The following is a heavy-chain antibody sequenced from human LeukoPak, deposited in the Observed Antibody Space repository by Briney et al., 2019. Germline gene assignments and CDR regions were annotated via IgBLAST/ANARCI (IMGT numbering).Heavy chain of an antibody. V-gene: IGHV3-21*01. J-gene: IGHJ4*02. D-gene: IGHD1-26*01. CDR2: ISISNSDI. Sequence: PGGSLRLSCSASGDPFTGYSMIWVRQAPGRGLEWVSSISISNSDIYYADSVKGRFTISRDNVENSLYLQVNSLRAEDTALYYCAREPRVGGTGLLGYWGQGALVTVSS. CDR1: GDPFTGYS. CDR3: AREPRVGGTGLLGY.